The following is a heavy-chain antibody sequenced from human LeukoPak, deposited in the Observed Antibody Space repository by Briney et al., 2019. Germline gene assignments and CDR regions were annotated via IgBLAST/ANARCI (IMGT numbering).Heavy chain of an antibody. CDR1: GDSISRSPYY. D-gene: IGHD5-12*01. CDR2: VVRSGTT. CDR3: ARHSRVSRWI. V-gene: IGHV4-39*01. Sequence: PSETLSLTCTVSGDSISRSPYYWGWIRQSPEKALEWIGSVVRSGTTYYNPSLKSRVTISVDTSKSQFSLKLTSVTAADTAVFYCARHSRVSRWIWGQGIMVAVSS. J-gene: IGHJ4*02.